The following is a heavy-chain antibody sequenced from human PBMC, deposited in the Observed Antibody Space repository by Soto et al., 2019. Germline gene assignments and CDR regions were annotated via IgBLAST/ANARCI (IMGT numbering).Heavy chain of an antibody. CDR1: GFTLTTYS. Sequence: GSLLPACSVSGFTLTTYSMNWVRQAPGKGLEWISFINKNGFTIYYADSVKVRFTISRDYAKNSLYLQMDSLRHEDTAVYYCARGAVTGTSLFDYWGLGTLVTVSS. J-gene: IGHJ4*02. V-gene: IGHV3-48*02. D-gene: IGHD6-19*01. CDR3: ARGAVTGTSLFDY. CDR2: INKNGFTI.